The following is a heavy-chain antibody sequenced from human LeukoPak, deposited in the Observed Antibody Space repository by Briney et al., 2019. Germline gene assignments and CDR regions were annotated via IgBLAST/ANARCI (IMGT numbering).Heavy chain of an antibody. CDR2: IGPSSSEI. J-gene: IGHJ4*02. CDR1: GFIFSDYC. V-gene: IGHV3-48*01. CDR3: AREGDTSGASGTEFDY. D-gene: IGHD3-16*01. Sequence: GGSLRLSCAASGFIFSDYCMNWVRQAPGKGLEWVSYIGPSSSEIYYSDSVGGRFTVSRDNAKNSLYLQMNSLRAEDTAVYYCAREGDTSGASGTEFDYWGQGALVTVSS.